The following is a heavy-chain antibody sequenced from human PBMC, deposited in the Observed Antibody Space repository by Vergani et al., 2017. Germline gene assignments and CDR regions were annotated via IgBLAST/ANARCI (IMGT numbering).Heavy chain of an antibody. J-gene: IGHJ3*02. CDR1: GYTFTSYY. CDR2: INPSGGST. D-gene: IGHD7-27*01. V-gene: IGHV1-46*01. CDR3: ASWGSDGFDI. Sequence: QVQLVQSGAEVKKPGASVKVSCKASGYTFTSYYMHWVRQAPGQGLEWMGIINPSGGSTSYAQKFQGRVTMTRDTSTSTVYMELRRLRYDDTAVYYCASWGSDGFDIWGQGTMVSVSS.